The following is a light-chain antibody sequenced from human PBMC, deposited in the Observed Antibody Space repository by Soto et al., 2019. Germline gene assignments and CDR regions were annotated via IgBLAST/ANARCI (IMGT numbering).Light chain of an antibody. Sequence: QSALTQPPSASGSPGQSVTISCTGTSSDVGDYNYVSWYQQYPGKAPKLMIYDVSKRPSGVPDRVSGSKSGNTASLTVSGLQAEDEADYYCSSYAGSTNDVFGTGTKLTVL. J-gene: IGLJ1*01. V-gene: IGLV2-8*01. CDR1: SSDVGDYNY. CDR3: SSYAGSTNDV. CDR2: DVS.